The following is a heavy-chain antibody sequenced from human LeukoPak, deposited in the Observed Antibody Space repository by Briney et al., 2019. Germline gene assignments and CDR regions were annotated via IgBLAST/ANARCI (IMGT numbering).Heavy chain of an antibody. V-gene: IGHV3-9*01. CDR1: GFTFDDYA. Sequence: PGRSLGLSCAASGFTFDDYAMHWVRQAPGKGLEWVSGISWNSGSIGYADSVKGRFTISRDNAKNSLYLQMNSLRAEDTAVYYCARIAVALSPDYWGQGTLVTVSS. CDR2: ISWNSGSI. CDR3: ARIAVALSPDY. D-gene: IGHD6-19*01. J-gene: IGHJ4*02.